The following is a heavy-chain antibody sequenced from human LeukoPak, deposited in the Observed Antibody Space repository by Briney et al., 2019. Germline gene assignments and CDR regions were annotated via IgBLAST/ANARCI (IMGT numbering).Heavy chain of an antibody. CDR2: IYTSGST. CDR1: GGSISSYY. J-gene: IGHJ3*02. V-gene: IGHV4-4*09. CDR3: ARRVGEVGATIKDDAFDI. D-gene: IGHD1-26*01. Sequence: SETLSLTCTVTGGSISSYYWSWIRQPPWKGLEWIGYIYTSGSTNYNPSLKSRVTISVDTSKNQFSLKLSSVTAADTAVYYCARRVGEVGATIKDDAFDIWGQGTMVTVSS.